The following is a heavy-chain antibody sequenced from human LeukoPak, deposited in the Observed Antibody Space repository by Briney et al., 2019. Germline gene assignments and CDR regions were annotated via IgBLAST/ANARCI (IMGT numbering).Heavy chain of an antibody. CDR3: ARDTARYCSGGSCLIEVPSLEGVAGPPSN. V-gene: IGHV3-21*01. Sequence: GGSLRLSCAASGFAFSSYSMNWVRQAPGKGLEWVSSISSSCSYIYYADSVKGRFTISRDNAKNSLYLQMNSLRAEDTAVYYCARDTARYCSGGSCLIEVPSLEGVAGPPSNWGQGTLVTVSS. D-gene: IGHD2-15*01. CDR2: ISSSCSYI. CDR1: GFAFSSYS. J-gene: IGHJ4*02.